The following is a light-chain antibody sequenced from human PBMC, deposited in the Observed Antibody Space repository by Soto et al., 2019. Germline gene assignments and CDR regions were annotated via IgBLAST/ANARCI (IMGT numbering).Light chain of an antibody. J-gene: IGLJ2*01. V-gene: IGLV2-8*01. CDR2: EVS. Sequence: QSSLTQPASVSGSPGQSVTISCNGTSTDVGGYKFVSWYQHHPGKAPKLLIYEVSKRPSGVPDRFSGSKSGNTASLTVSGLQAEDEADYYCNSYAGSNKVVFGGGTKVTVL. CDR1: STDVGGYKF. CDR3: NSYAGSNKVV.